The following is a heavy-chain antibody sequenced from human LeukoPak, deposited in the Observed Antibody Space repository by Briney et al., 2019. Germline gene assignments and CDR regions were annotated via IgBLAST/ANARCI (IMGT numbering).Heavy chain of an antibody. V-gene: IGHV4-59*12. D-gene: IGHD3-10*01. J-gene: IGHJ3*02. Sequence: SETLSLTCTVSGGSISNYHWGWIRQPPGKGLEWIGYIFYSGSTHDNPSLKSRVTISVDTSRNQFSLKLNSVTAADTAVYYCAKSNGYGLVDIWGQGTMVTVSS. CDR2: IFYSGST. CDR1: GGSISNYH. CDR3: AKSNGYGLVDI.